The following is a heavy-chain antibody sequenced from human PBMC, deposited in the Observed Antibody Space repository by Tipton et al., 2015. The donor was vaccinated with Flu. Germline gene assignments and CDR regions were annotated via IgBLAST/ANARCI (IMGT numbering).Heavy chain of an antibody. D-gene: IGHD4-17*01. Sequence: QLVQSGPEVKKPGASVKVSCKASGYTFTSYYMHWVRQAPGQGLEWMGIINPSGGSTSYAQKFQGRVTMTRDTSTSTVYMELSSLRSEDTAVYYCARDSSGPNSPTGTTVTTFDYWGQGTLVTVSS. J-gene: IGHJ4*02. V-gene: IGHV1-46*01. CDR3: ARDSSGPNSPTGTTVTTFDY. CDR2: INPSGGST. CDR1: GYTFTSYY.